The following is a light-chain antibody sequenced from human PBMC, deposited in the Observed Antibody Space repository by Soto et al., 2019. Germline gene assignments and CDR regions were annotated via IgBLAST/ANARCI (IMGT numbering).Light chain of an antibody. V-gene: IGKV1-27*01. CDR1: QDISVY. J-gene: IGKJ5*01. CDR3: QKFNTAPLT. CDR2: SAS. Sequence: DIQMTQSPSSLSASVGDRVTITCRASQDISVYLAWYQQKPGKVPKLLIYSASTLQSGVPSRFSGSGSGKDFTLTISSLQTEDVATYFCQKFNTAPLTLGQGTRLEIK.